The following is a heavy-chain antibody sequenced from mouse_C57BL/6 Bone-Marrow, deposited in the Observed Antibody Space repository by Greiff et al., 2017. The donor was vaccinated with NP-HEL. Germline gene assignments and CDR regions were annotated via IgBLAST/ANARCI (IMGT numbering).Heavy chain of an antibody. Sequence: QVHVKQSGAELVKPGASVKISCKASGYAFSSYWMNWVKQRPGKGLEWIGQIYPGDGDANYNGKFKGKATLTADKSSSIAYMQLSSLTSEDAAVYFGGRGGYDYDYWYFDVWGTGTTVTVSS. J-gene: IGHJ1*03. CDR3: GRGGYDYDYWYFDV. V-gene: IGHV1-80*01. CDR2: IYPGDGDA. CDR1: GYAFSSYW. D-gene: IGHD2-4*01.